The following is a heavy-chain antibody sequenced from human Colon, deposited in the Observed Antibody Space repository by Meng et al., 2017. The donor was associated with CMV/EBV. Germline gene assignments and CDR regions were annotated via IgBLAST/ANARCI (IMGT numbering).Heavy chain of an antibody. CDR3: ARDQLVVVPAAIGTSYYYYGMDV. Sequence: GGSLRLSCVASGFTFSSYTMNWVRQPPGKGLEWVSSISGGNTYIYYADSVKGRFTISRDNSKNTLYLQMNSLKAEDTAVYYCARDQLVVVPAAIGTSYYYYGMDVWGQGTTVTVSS. D-gene: IGHD2-2*02. CDR1: GFTFSSYT. V-gene: IGHV3-21*01. CDR2: ISGGNTYI. J-gene: IGHJ6*02.